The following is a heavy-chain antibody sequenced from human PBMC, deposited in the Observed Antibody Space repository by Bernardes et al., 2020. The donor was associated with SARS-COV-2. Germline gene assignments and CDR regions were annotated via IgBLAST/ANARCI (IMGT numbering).Heavy chain of an antibody. CDR2: INHSGST. J-gene: IGHJ4*02. CDR3: ARGGRQWLVLEPSYYFDY. D-gene: IGHD6-19*01. CDR1: GGSFSGYY. V-gene: IGHV4-34*01. Sequence: SETLSLTCAVYGGSFSGYYWSWIRQPPGKGLEWIGEINHSGSTNYNPSLKSRVTISVDMSKNQFSLKLSSVTAADRAVYYCARGGRQWLVLEPSYYFDYWGQGTLVTVSS.